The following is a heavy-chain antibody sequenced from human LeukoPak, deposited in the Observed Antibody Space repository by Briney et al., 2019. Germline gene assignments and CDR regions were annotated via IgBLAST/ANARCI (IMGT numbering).Heavy chain of an antibody. Sequence: GAPLQTSCEGCGSSFSSYWSGWVRPLRGKGLEGMGIIYPGDSKTTYSPSWQGQVTITADKSISAPYLQWSSLKASGAAMYYCARRGFDYWGQGTLVTVSS. V-gene: IGHV5-51*01. J-gene: IGHJ4*02. CDR3: ARRGFDY. CDR2: IYPGDSKT. CDR1: GSSFSSYW.